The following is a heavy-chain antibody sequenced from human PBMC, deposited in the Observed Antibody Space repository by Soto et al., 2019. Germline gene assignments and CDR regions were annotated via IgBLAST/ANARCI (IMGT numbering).Heavy chain of an antibody. CDR2: IGGSGAST. V-gene: IGHV3-23*01. Sequence: EVQVLESGGGLVQPGGSLRLSCAASGFTFSSYAMNWVRQAPGKGLEWVSGIGGSGASTHYADSVKGRFTISRDNSKNTVYLEMSSLRADDTAIYYCAKDLDYSSSSEMDYYYGMDVWGQGTTVTVSS. CDR3: AKDLDYSSSSEMDYYYGMDV. CDR1: GFTFSSYA. J-gene: IGHJ6*02. D-gene: IGHD6-6*01.